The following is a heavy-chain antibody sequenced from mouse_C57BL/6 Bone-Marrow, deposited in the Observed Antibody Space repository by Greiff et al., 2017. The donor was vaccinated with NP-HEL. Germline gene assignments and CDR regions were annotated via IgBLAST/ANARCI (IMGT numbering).Heavy chain of an antibody. Sequence: EVMLVESGGGLVQSGRSLRLSCATSGFTFSDFYMEWVRQAPGKGLEWIAASRNKANDYTTEYSASVKGRFIVSRDTSQSILYLQMNALRAEDTAIYYCARDLYYGAYWGQGTLVTVSA. CDR3: ARDLYYGAY. CDR1: GFTFSDFY. J-gene: IGHJ3*01. V-gene: IGHV7-1*01. CDR2: SRNKANDYTT. D-gene: IGHD1-1*01.